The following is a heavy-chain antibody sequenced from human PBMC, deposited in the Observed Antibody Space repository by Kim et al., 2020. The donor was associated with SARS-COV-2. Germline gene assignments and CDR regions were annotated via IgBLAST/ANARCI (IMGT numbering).Heavy chain of an antibody. J-gene: IGHJ6*02. D-gene: IGHD3-16*02. CDR1: GFTFSSYG. V-gene: IGHV3-30*18. CDR2: ISYDGSNK. CDR3: AKDAIMITFGGVIVILDYYYYYGMDV. Sequence: GGSLRLSCAASGFTFSSYGMHWVRQAPGKGLEWVAVISYDGSNKYYADSVKGRFTISRDNSKNTLYLQMNSLRAEDTAVYYCAKDAIMITFGGVIVILDYYYYYGMDVWGQGTTVTVSS.